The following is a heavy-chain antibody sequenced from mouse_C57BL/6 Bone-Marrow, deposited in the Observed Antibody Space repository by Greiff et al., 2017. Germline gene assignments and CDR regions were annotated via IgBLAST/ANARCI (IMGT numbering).Heavy chain of an antibody. CDR2: IWGGGST. J-gene: IGHJ3*01. Sequence: VKLVESGPGLVAPSQSLSITCTVSGFSLTSYGVDWVRQPPGTGLAWLGVIWGGGSTNYNSAPMSRLRISKDNSKRQVCLKMNRLQTDDTDMYYGAKHEDYGSSYVAWFAYWGQGTLVTVSA. CDR3: AKHEDYGSSYVAWFAY. D-gene: IGHD1-1*01. V-gene: IGHV2-9*01. CDR1: GFSLTSYG.